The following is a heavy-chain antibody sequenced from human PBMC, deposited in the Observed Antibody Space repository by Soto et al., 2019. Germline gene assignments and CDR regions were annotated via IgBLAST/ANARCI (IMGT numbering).Heavy chain of an antibody. J-gene: IGHJ4*02. CDR3: ATESIPIAVAGRLDY. CDR2: ISYDGSNK. Sequence: AGGSLRLSCAASGFTFSSYGMHWVRQAPGKGLEWVAVISYDGSNKYYADSVKGRFTISRDNSKNTLYLQMNSLRAEDTAVYYCATESIPIAVAGRLDYWGQGTLVTVSS. D-gene: IGHD6-19*01. CDR1: GFTFSSYG. V-gene: IGHV3-30*03.